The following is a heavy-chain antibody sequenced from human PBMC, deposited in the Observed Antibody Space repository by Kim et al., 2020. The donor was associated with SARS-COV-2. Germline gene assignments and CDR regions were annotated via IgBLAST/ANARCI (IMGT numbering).Heavy chain of an antibody. D-gene: IGHD6-13*01. J-gene: IGHJ6*02. V-gene: IGHV3-33*06. CDR3: AKDRSSSGYYYGMDV. CDR2: IWYDGSNK. Sequence: GGSLRLSCAASGFTFSSYGMHWVRQAPGKGLEWVAVIWYDGSNKYYADSVKGRFTISRDNSKNTLYLQMNSLRAEDTAVYYCAKDRSSSGYYYGMDVWGQGTTVTVSS. CDR1: GFTFSSYG.